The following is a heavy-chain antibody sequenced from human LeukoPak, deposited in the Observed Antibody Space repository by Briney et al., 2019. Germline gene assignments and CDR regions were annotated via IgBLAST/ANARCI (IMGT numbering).Heavy chain of an antibody. J-gene: IGHJ4*02. Sequence: GGSLRLSCAASGFTVSSNYMSWVRQAPGKGLEWVSVIYSGGSTYYADSVKGRFTISRDNSKNTLYLQMNSLRAEDTAVYYCAREINDYVWGSYRSYYFDYWGQGTLVTVSS. CDR3: AREINDYVWGSYRSYYFDY. V-gene: IGHV3-53*01. CDR1: GFTVSSNY. CDR2: IYSGGST. D-gene: IGHD3-16*02.